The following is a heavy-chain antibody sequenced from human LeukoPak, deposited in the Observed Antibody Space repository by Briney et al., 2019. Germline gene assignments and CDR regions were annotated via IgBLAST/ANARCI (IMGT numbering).Heavy chain of an antibody. Sequence: SETLSLTCTVSGGSISSSDFYWGWIRQTPGKGLEWIGSLYYSGSSYYNPSLKSRVTISVDTSKNQFSLKMTSVTAADTAVYYCARQPLRSEGWFDPWGQGTLVTVSS. CDR1: GGSISSSDFY. CDR3: ARQPLRSEGWFDP. V-gene: IGHV4-39*01. J-gene: IGHJ5*02. D-gene: IGHD2-15*01. CDR2: LYYSGSS.